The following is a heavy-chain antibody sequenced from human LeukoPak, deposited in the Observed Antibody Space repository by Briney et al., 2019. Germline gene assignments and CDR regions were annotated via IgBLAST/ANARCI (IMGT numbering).Heavy chain of an antibody. Sequence: ASVKVSCKASGYTFTSYYMHWVRQAPGQGLEWMGIINPSGGSTSYAQKFQGRVTMTRDTSTSTVYMELSRLRSDDTAVYYCARSWRFCSGDSCYPIDYWGQGTLVTVSS. J-gene: IGHJ4*02. CDR3: ARSWRFCSGDSCYPIDY. CDR1: GYTFTSYY. D-gene: IGHD2-15*01. V-gene: IGHV1-46*01. CDR2: INPSGGST.